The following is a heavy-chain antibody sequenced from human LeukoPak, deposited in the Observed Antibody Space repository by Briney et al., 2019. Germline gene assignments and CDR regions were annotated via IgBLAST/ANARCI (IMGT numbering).Heavy chain of an antibody. CDR1: GGSFSGYY. D-gene: IGHD3-9*01. V-gene: IGHV4-34*01. CDR2: VNHSGST. CDR3: ARERPSYYDILTGYYPRSLPYYFDY. Sequence: PSETLSLTCAVYGGSFSGYYWSWIRQPPGKGLEWIWEVNHSGSTNYNPSLKSRVTISVDTSKNQFSLKLSSVTAADTAVYYCARERPSYYDILTGYYPRSLPYYFDYWGQGTLVTVSS. J-gene: IGHJ4*02.